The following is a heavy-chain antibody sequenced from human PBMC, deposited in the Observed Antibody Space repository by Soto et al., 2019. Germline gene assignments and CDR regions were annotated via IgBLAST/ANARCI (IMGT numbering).Heavy chain of an antibody. J-gene: IGHJ6*02. CDR1: GFTFSSYA. CDR2: ISSSSTYI. V-gene: IGHV3-21*01. CDR3: ARAVLPNYYYYGMDV. Sequence: EVQLLESGGGLVQPGGSLRLSCAASGFTFSSYAMSWVRQAPGKGLEWVSAISSSSTYIYYADSVKGRFTISRDNAKNSLYLQMNSLRAEDTAVYYCARAVLPNYYYYGMDVWGQGTTVTVSS.